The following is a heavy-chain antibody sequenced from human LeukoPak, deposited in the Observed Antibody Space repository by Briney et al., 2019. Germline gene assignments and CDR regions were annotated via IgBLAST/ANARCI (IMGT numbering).Heavy chain of an antibody. V-gene: IGHV1-2*02. D-gene: IGHD2-2*01. Sequence: ASVKVSCKASGYTFTGYYMHWARQAPGQGLEWMGWINPNSGGTNYAQKFQGRVTMTRDTSISTAYMELSRLRSDDTAVYYCARGACSSTSCYYYFDYWGQGTLVTVSS. CDR1: GYTFTGYY. J-gene: IGHJ4*02. CDR3: ARGACSSTSCYYYFDY. CDR2: INPNSGGT.